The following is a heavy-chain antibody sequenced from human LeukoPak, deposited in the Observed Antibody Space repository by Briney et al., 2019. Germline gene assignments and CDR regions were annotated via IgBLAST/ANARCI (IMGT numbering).Heavy chain of an antibody. D-gene: IGHD1-7*01. CDR2: INTNSRYI. V-gene: IGHV3-21*01. CDR1: GFTFSSYT. Sequence: GSLRLSCAASGFTFSSYTINWVRQAPGKGLEWVSSINTNSRYIYYADSVKGRFTISRDNAKNSLYLQMSTLRAEDTAVYYCARENFGNPKKYAFDIWGQGTMVTVSS. CDR3: ARENFGNPKKYAFDI. J-gene: IGHJ3*02.